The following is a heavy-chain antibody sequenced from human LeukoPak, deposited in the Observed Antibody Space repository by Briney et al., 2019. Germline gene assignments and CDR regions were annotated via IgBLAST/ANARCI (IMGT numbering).Heavy chain of an antibody. V-gene: IGHV4-39*01. CDR1: GGSISSSSYY. Sequence: SETLPLTCTVSGGSISSSSYYWGWIRQPPGKGLEWIGSIYYSGSTYYNPSLKSRVTISVDTSKNQFSLKLSSVTAADTAVHYCARAYSSGWFNFDYWGQGTLVTVSS. CDR2: IYYSGST. D-gene: IGHD6-19*01. CDR3: ARAYSSGWFNFDY. J-gene: IGHJ4*02.